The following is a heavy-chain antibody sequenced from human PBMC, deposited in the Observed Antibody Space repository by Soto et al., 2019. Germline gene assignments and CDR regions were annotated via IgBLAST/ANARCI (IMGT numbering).Heavy chain of an antibody. V-gene: IGHV3-7*01. Sequence: SCAASGVTFSSYWMSWVRQAPGKGLEWVASIKQDGSEKYYVDSVKGRFTISRDNAKNSLYLQMNSLRAEDTAVYYCARDQGIAVVFDAFDIWGQGTMVTVSS. J-gene: IGHJ3*02. D-gene: IGHD6-19*01. CDR2: IKQDGSEK. CDR3: ARDQGIAVVFDAFDI. CDR1: GVTFSSYW.